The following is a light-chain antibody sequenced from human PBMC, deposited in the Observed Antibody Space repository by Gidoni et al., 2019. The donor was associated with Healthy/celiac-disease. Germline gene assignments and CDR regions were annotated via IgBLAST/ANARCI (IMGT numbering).Light chain of an antibody. J-gene: IGKJ4*01. Sequence: EIVLTQSPATLSLSPGERATLSCRASQSVSRLLIYIASNRATGIPARFSGSGSGTDFTLTISSLEPEDFAVYYCQQRNNWPFTFGGGTKVEIK. CDR1: QSVS. CDR3: QQRNNWPFT. CDR2: IAS. V-gene: IGKV3-11*01.